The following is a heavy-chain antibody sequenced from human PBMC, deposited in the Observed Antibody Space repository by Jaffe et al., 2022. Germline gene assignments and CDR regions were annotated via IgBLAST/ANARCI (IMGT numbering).Heavy chain of an antibody. J-gene: IGHJ4*02. CDR3: AKDLLIAAAGIYQEYYFDY. CDR1: GFTFSSYG. D-gene: IGHD6-13*01. Sequence: QVQLVESGGGVVQPGGSLRLSCAASGFTFSSYGMHWVRQAPGKGLEWVAFIRYDGSNKYYADSVKGRFTISRDNSKNTLYLQMNSLRAEDTAVYYCAKDLLIAAAGIYQEYYFDYWGQGTLVTVSS. CDR2: IRYDGSNK. V-gene: IGHV3-30*02.